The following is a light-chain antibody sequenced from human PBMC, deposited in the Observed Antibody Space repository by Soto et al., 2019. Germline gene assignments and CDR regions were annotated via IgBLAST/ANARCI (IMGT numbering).Light chain of an antibody. CDR2: AAS. Sequence: DIHMTQSPSSLSASVGDRVTITCRASQSISSYLNWYQQKPGKAPKLLIYAASSLQSGVPSRFRGSGSGTDFTLNISSLQPADFATYSCQQSYSTPRTFGQGTKVEIK. V-gene: IGKV1-39*01. J-gene: IGKJ1*01. CDR3: QQSYSTPRT. CDR1: QSISSY.